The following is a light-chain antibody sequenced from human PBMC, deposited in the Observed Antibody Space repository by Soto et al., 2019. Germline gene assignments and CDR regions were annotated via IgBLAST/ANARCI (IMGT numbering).Light chain of an antibody. Sequence: DIQMTQSPSSLSASVGDRVTITCRASQSITRFLNWCQQKPGKAPKLLIYAASSLQSGVPSRFSGSGSGTHFTLTISSLQPEDFATYYCQQNYSPPPITFGQGTRLEIK. CDR1: QSITRF. J-gene: IGKJ5*01. CDR3: QQNYSPPPIT. CDR2: AAS. V-gene: IGKV1-39*01.